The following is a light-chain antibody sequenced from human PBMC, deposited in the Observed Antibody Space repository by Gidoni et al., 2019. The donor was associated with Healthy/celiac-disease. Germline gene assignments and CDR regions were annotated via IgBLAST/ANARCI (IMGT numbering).Light chain of an antibody. CDR3: QSADSSGTYEV. V-gene: IGLV3-25*03. Sequence: SYELTQPPSVSVSPGQTARITCSGDALPKQYAYWYQQKPGQAPVLVIYKDSERSSGIPERFSGSSSVTTVTLTISGVQAEDEADYYCQSADSSGTYEVFGGGTKLTVL. CDR2: KDS. J-gene: IGLJ3*02. CDR1: ALPKQY.